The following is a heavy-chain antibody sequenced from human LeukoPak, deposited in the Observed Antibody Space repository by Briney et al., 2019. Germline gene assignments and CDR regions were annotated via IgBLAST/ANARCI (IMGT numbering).Heavy chain of an antibody. J-gene: IGHJ4*02. CDR1: GGSISSSSYY. V-gene: IGHV4-39*01. D-gene: IGHD6-13*01. CDR2: IYYSGST. Sequence: SETLSLTCTVSGGSISSSSYYWGWIRQPPGKGLEWIGSIYYSGSTYYNPSLKSRVTISVDTSKNQFSLKLSSVTAADTAMNYCASVSSSWLLTVPNYFDYWGQGTLVTVSS. CDR3: ASVSSSWLLTVPNYFDY.